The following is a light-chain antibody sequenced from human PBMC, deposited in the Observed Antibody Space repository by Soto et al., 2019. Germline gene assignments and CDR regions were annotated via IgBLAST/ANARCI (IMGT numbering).Light chain of an antibody. J-gene: IGKJ5*01. Sequence: EVVLTQSPATLSLSPGERATLSCRASHGIGSYLAWYQQKPGQAPRLLIYDASNRATGIPARFSGSGSGTEFTLTISSLQSEDFAVYYCQQYNNWPPITFGQGTRLEIK. CDR1: HGIGSY. V-gene: IGKV3-11*01. CDR2: DAS. CDR3: QQYNNWPPIT.